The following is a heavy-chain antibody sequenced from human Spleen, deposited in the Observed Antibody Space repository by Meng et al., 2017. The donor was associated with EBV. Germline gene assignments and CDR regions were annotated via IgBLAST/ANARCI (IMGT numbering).Heavy chain of an antibody. Sequence: QVQLVQSAAEVEKPGSSVKVSCKTSGGPFRNYAISWVRQAPGQGLEWLGGFLPTLGAPNYAQKFQGRVTMTRDTSTNTVYMELSSLRSDDTAIYYCARRLAATKPLDYWGQGTLVTVSS. CDR1: GGPFRNYA. V-gene: IGHV1-69*06. CDR3: ARRLAATKPLDY. D-gene: IGHD6-13*01. J-gene: IGHJ4*02. CDR2: FLPTLGAP.